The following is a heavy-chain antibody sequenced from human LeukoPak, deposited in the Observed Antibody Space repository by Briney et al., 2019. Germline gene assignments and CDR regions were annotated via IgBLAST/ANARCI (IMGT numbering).Heavy chain of an antibody. CDR3: ARVGSSWYGDLGVFDY. CDR1: GYTFTGYY. J-gene: IGHJ4*02. D-gene: IGHD6-13*01. V-gene: IGHV1-2*02. CDR2: INPNSGGT. Sequence: ASVKVSCKASGYTFTGYYMHWVRQAPGQGLEWMGWINPNSGGTNYAQKFQGRVTMTRDTSISTAYMELSRLRSDDTAVYYCARVGSSWYGDLGVFDYWGQGTLVTVSS.